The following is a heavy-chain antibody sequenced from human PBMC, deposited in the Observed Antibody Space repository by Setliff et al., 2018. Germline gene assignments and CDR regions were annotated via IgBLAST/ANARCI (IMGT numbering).Heavy chain of an antibody. CDR2: ITSSGRDT. J-gene: IGHJ4*02. D-gene: IGHD3-22*01. CDR1: GFTFSNYA. Sequence: GGSLRLSCATSGFTFSNYAMGWVRQAPGKGLEWVSVITSSGRDTYYTDSVKGRFTISRDNSDNTLYLQMNSLRDADTAIYYCVKDYYYDSSGPPCFDSWGQGTLVTVSS. V-gene: IGHV3-23*01. CDR3: VKDYYYDSSGPPCFDS.